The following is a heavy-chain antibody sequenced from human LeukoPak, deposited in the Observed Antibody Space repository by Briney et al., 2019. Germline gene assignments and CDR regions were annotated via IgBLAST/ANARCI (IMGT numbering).Heavy chain of an antibody. CDR3: AREVTMIFSAFDY. J-gene: IGHJ4*01. Sequence: KSSETLSLTCTVSGGSISSSSYYWGWIRQPPGKGLEWIGEINHSGSTNYNPSLKSRVTISVDTSKNQFSLKLSSVTAADTAVYYCAREVTMIFSAFDYWGQEPWSPSPQ. D-gene: IGHD3-22*01. V-gene: IGHV4-39*07. CDR2: INHSGST. CDR1: GGSISSSSYY.